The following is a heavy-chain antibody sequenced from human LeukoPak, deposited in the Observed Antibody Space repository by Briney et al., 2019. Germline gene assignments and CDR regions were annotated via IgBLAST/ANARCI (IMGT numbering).Heavy chain of an antibody. D-gene: IGHD3-10*01. V-gene: IGHV3-30-3*01. Sequence: PGRSLRLSCAASGFTFSSYAVHWVRQAPGKGLEWVALITYDGSNKYYADSVKGRFTISRDNAKNSLYLQMNSLRAEDTAVYYCARDSYGSGSYYRIDYWGQGTLVTVSS. J-gene: IGHJ4*02. CDR3: ARDSYGSGSYYRIDY. CDR2: ITYDGSNK. CDR1: GFTFSSYA.